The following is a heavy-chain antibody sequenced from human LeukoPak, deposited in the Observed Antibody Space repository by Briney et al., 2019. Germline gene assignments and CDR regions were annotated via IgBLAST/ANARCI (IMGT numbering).Heavy chain of an antibody. V-gene: IGHV1-69*13. CDR1: GGTFSSYA. CDR2: IIPIFGTA. CDR3: ASSRGYSYGYNY. J-gene: IGHJ4*02. Sequence: SVKVSCKASGGTFSSYAISWVRQAPGQGLEWMGGIIPIFGTANYAQKFQGRVTITADESTSTAYMELSSLRSEDTAVCYCASSRGYSYGYNYWGQGTLVTVSS. D-gene: IGHD5-18*01.